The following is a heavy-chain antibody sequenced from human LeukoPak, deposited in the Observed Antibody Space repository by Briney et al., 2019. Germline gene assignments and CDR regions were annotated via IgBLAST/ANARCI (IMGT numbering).Heavy chain of an antibody. CDR1: GFTFSSYA. CDR2: ISYDGSNK. V-gene: IGHV3-30*04. CDR3: ARSGEEYYDSSGSKWFDP. Sequence: PGGSLRLSCAASGFTFSSYAMHWVLQASGKGLEWVAVISYDGSNKYYGDSVKGRFTISRDNSKNTLYLQMNSLRAEDKAVYYCARSGEEYYDSSGSKWFDPWGQGTLVTVSS. D-gene: IGHD3-22*01. J-gene: IGHJ5*02.